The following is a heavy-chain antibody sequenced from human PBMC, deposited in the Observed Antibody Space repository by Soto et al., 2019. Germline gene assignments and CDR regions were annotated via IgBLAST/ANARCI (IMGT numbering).Heavy chain of an antibody. J-gene: IGHJ6*02. CDR3: ARRSSSYYYYGMDV. V-gene: IGHV1-2*02. Sequence: ASVKVSCKASGYTFTGYYMHWVRQAPGQGLEWMGWINPNSGGTNYAQKFQGRVTMTRDTSISTAYMELSRLRSDDTAVYYCARRSSSYYYYGMDVWGQGTTLTVSS. CDR2: INPNSGGT. CDR1: GYTFTGYY. D-gene: IGHD6-6*01.